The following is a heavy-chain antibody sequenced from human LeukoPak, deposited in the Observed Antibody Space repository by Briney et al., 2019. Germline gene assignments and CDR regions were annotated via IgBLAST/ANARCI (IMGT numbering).Heavy chain of an antibody. V-gene: IGHV4-34*01. CDR2: INHSGST. D-gene: IGHD4-17*01. CDR1: GWTFSGYY. CDR3: ARVLEYGDYDGDY. Sequence: SETLSLTCAVYGWTFSGYYWSWIRQPPGKGLEWIGEINHSGSTNYNPSLKSRVTISVDPSKNLFSLKLSSVAAADTAVYYCARVLEYGDYDGDYWGQGTLVTVSS. J-gene: IGHJ4*02.